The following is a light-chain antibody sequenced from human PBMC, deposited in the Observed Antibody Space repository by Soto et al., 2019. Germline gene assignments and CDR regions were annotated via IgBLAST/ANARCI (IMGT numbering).Light chain of an antibody. J-gene: IGLJ1*01. CDR1: SSDIGAYNY. CDR2: DVT. Sequence: QSVLTQPASVSGSPGQSITISCTGTSSDIGAYNYVSWYQQHPGKAPKLIIYDVTNRPAGISSRFSASESGNTASLTISVLQAEDEADYYCCSYKSSSTLYVFGTGTKVTVL. V-gene: IGLV2-14*03. CDR3: CSYKSSSTLYV.